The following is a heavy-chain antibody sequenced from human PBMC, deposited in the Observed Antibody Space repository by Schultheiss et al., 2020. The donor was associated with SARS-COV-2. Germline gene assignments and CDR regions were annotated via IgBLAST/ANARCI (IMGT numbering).Heavy chain of an antibody. D-gene: IGHD3-22*01. Sequence: SETLSLTCTVSGGSISSYYWSWIRQPPGKGLEWIGEINHSGSTNYNPSLKSRVTISVDKSKNQFSLKLSSVTAADTAVYYCARVRYYYDSSGYDYWGQGTLVTVSS. CDR3: ARVRYYYDSSGYDY. J-gene: IGHJ4*02. V-gene: IGHV4-34*01. CDR2: INHSGST. CDR1: GGSISSYY.